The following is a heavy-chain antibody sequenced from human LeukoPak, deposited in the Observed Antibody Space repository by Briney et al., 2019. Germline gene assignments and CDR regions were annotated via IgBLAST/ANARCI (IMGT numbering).Heavy chain of an antibody. CDR2: IYYSGST. CDR3: ARGGDYYDSSGYRTKYDY. Sequence: PSETLSLTCTVSGGSISTYYWSWIRQPPGKGLEWIGYIYYSGSTNYNPSLKSRVTISVDTSKNQFSLKLSSVTAADTAVYYCARGGDYYDSSGYRTKYDYWGQGTLVTVSS. D-gene: IGHD3-22*01. J-gene: IGHJ4*02. V-gene: IGHV4-59*01. CDR1: GGSISTYY.